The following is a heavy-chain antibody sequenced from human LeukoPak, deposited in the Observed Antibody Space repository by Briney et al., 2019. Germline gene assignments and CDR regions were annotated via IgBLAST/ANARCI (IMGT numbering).Heavy chain of an antibody. CDR2: IKQDGSEK. V-gene: IGHV3-7*03. D-gene: IGHD2-21*01. CDR1: GFPFSSYW. CDR3: ARLGLPDY. Sequence: GGSLRLSCAASGFPFSSYWMSWVPQAPGKGLEWVANIKQDGSEKYYVDSVKGRFTISRDNAKNSLYLQMNSLRAEDTAVYYCARLGLPDYWGQGTLVTVSS. J-gene: IGHJ4*02.